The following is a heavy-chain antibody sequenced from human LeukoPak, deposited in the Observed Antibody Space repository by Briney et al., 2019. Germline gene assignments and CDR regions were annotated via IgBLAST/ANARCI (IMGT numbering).Heavy chain of an antibody. V-gene: IGHV3-74*01. CDR3: ARESLYDFWSGYYFDY. D-gene: IGHD3-3*01. CDR1: GVTVSNNY. CDR2: INSDGSST. Sequence: GGSLRLSCAVSGVTVSNNYMAWVRQAPGKGLVWVSRINSDGSSTSYADSVKGRFTISRDNAKNTLYLQMNSLRAEDTAVYYCARESLYDFWSGYYFDYWGQGTLVTVSS. J-gene: IGHJ4*02.